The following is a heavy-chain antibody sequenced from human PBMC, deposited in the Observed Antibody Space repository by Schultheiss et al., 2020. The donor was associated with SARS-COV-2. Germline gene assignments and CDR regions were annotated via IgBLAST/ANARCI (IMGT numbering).Heavy chain of an antibody. CDR3: ARGLVGHRYDYVWGSYRSVSGWFDP. V-gene: IGHV3-66*02. CDR1: GFTVSSNY. J-gene: IGHJ5*02. D-gene: IGHD3-16*02. Sequence: GGSLRLSCAASGFTVSSNYMSWVRQAPGKGLEWVSVVYSSGSAYYADSVKGRFTISRDNSKNTVYLQMNSLRAEDTAVYYCARGLVGHRYDYVWGSYRSVSGWFDPWGQGTLVTVSS. CDR2: VYSSGSA.